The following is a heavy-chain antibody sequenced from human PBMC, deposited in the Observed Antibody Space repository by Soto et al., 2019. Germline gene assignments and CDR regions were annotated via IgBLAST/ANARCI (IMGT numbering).Heavy chain of an antibody. V-gene: IGHV3-33*01. J-gene: IGHJ4*02. Sequence: QVQLVESGGGVVQPGRSLRLSCAASGFTFSSYGMHWVRQAPGKGLEWVAVIWYDGSNKYYADSVKGRFTISRDNSKNTRSLQMNSLRAADTAVYYCARDGLSFDYWGQGTLVTVSS. CDR2: IWYDGSNK. CDR3: ARDGLSFDY. CDR1: GFTFSSYG.